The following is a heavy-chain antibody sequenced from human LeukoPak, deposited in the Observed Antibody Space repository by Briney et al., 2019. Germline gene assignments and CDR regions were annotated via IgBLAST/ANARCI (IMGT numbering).Heavy chain of an antibody. CDR3: AKDPLRDYDSGGHYYDWYFDV. J-gene: IGHJ2*01. CDR1: GGTFSSYA. Sequence: SVKVSCKASGGTFSSYAISWVRQAPGQGLEWMGRIIPILGIANYAQKFQGRVTITADKSTSAAYMELSSLRSEDTAVYYCAKDPLRDYDSGGHYYDWYFDVWGRGTLVTVSS. CDR2: IIPILGIA. D-gene: IGHD3-22*01. V-gene: IGHV1-69*04.